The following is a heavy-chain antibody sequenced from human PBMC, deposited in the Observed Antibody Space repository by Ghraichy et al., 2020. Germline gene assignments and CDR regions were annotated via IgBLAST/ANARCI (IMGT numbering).Heavy chain of an antibody. CDR3: ARGGDWQFDY. D-gene: IGHD2-21*02. CDR1: GGSISTDKW. CDR2: IHHSGST. V-gene: IGHV4-4*02. J-gene: IGHJ4*02. Sequence: SETLSLTCAVSGGSISTDKWWTWVRQPPGKGLEWIGEIHHSGSTNYNPSLKSRVSLSVDRSKNHFSLKMTSVTAADTAVYYCARGGDWQFDYWGQVTLVTVSS.